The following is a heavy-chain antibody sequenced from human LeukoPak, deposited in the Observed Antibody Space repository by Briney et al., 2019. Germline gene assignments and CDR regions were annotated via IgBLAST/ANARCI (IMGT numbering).Heavy chain of an antibody. J-gene: IGHJ4*02. D-gene: IGHD1-1*01. CDR1: GFTFSSHA. CDR3: AREYRGWYFDH. CDR2: ISYDGSDK. Sequence: GRSLRLSCAASGFTFSSHAMHWVRQAPGKGLEWVAIISYDGSDKYYADSVKGRFTISRDNSKNTLNLQMNSLRVEDTAVYYCAREYRGWYFDHWGQGTLVTVSS. V-gene: IGHV3-30*03.